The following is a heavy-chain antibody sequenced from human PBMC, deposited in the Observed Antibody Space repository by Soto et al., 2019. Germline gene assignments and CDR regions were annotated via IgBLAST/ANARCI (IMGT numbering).Heavy chain of an antibody. V-gene: IGHV4-4*02. CDR1: SGSISSSNW. D-gene: IGHD2-15*01. Sequence: SETLSLTCAVSSGSISSSNWWSWVRQPPGKGLEWIGEIYHSGSTNYNPSLKSRVTISVDKSKNQFSLKLSSVTAADTAVYYCAREIGYCSGGSCSLTRQYYFDYWGQGTLVTVSS. J-gene: IGHJ4*02. CDR3: AREIGYCSGGSCSLTRQYYFDY. CDR2: IYHSGST.